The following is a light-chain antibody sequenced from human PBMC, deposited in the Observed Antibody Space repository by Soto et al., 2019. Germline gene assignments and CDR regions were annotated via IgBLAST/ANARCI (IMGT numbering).Light chain of an antibody. J-gene: IGLJ3*02. Sequence: QSALTQPPSASGSPGQSVTISCTGTSSDVGVYNYVSWYQQHPGKAPKLMIYDVNKRPSGVPDRFSGSKSGNTASLTVSGHQAEEAADYYCFSYAGSSIWVFGGGTKLTVL. V-gene: IGLV2-8*01. CDR2: DVN. CDR1: SSDVGVYNY. CDR3: FSYAGSSIWV.